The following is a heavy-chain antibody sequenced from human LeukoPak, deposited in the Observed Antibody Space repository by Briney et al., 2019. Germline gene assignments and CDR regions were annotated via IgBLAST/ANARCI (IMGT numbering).Heavy chain of an antibody. J-gene: IGHJ5*02. CDR2: IFHTGST. CDR3: ARELWFANAPGSWLDP. CDR1: GDSISSGAYS. V-gene: IGHV4-30-2*01. D-gene: IGHD3-10*01. Sequence: PSETLSLTCVVYGDSISSGAYSWSWIRQPPGKGLEWIGYIFHTGSTFYNPSLKSRVTISVDSSKNQFSLRLNSVTAADTAVYYCARELWFANAPGSWLDPWGQGTLVTVSS.